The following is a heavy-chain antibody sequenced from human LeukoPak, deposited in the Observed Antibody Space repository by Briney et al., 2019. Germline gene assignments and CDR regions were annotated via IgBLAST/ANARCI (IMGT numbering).Heavy chain of an antibody. J-gene: IGHJ5*02. CDR1: GYTFTIYD. CDR3: ARVRGVARRPRWFDP. V-gene: IGHV1-8*01. D-gene: IGHD2-15*01. CDR2: MNPNSGNT. Sequence: ASVTVSFTASGYTFTIYDINWVRQAPGQGLEWMGWMNPNSGNTGYAQKFQGRVTMTRNTSISTAYMELSSLRSEDTAVYYCARVRGVARRPRWFDPWGQGTLVTVSS.